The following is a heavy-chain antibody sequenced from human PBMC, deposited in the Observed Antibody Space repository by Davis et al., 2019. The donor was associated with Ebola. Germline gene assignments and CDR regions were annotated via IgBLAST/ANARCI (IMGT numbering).Heavy chain of an antibody. J-gene: IGHJ6*02. D-gene: IGHD3-3*01. Sequence: GESLKISCAASGFTFSSYEMNWVRQAPGKGLEWVSYISSSGSTIYYADSVKGRFTISRDNAKNSLYLQMNSLRAEDTAVHYCARDLLLEWLLCGMDVWGQGTTVTVSS. CDR2: ISSSGSTI. V-gene: IGHV3-48*03. CDR3: ARDLLLEWLLCGMDV. CDR1: GFTFSSYE.